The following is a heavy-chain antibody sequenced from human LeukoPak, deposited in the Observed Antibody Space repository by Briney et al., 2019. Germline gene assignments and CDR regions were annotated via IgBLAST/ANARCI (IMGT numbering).Heavy chain of an antibody. CDR1: GGSFSGYY. D-gene: IGHD6-6*01. J-gene: IGHJ3*02. V-gene: IGHV4-34*01. Sequence: PSETLSLTCAVYGGSFSGYYWSWIRQPPGKGLEWIGEINHSGSTNYNPSLKSRVTISVDTSKNQFSLRLSSVTAADTAVYYCATLTYSSYDAFDIWGQGTMVTVSS. CDR2: INHSGST. CDR3: ATLTYSSYDAFDI.